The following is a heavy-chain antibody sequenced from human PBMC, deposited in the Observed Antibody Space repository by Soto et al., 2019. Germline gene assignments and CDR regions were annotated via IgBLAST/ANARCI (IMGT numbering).Heavy chain of an antibody. D-gene: IGHD4-17*01. V-gene: IGHV4-61*01. J-gene: IGHJ4*02. Sequence: QVQLQESGPGLVKPSETLSLTCTVSGVSVSSGSFYWAWIRQPPGKGLEWIGFGSYSGTTNYKPSRKSRVTISVDASRSQISLKVSSLTAADTAVYYCARGGTVTQYDYWGQGTLVTVSS. CDR2: GSYSGTT. CDR3: ARGGTVTQYDY. CDR1: GVSVSSGSFY.